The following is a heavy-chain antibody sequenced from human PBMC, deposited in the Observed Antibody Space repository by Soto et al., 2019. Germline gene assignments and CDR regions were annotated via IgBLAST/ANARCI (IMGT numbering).Heavy chain of an antibody. CDR1: GYTFTSYG. V-gene: IGHV1-18*01. CDR3: ARFCSSTTCHSYPYYYGMDV. CDR2: VSAYNGKT. Sequence: ASVKVSCKASGYTFTSYGISWLRQSPGQGLEWMGWVSAYNGKTNYAQKLQGRVTMTTDTSTSTAYMELRSLRSDDTAVYYCARFCSSTTCHSYPYYYGMDVWGQGTTVTVSS. D-gene: IGHD2-2*01. J-gene: IGHJ6*02.